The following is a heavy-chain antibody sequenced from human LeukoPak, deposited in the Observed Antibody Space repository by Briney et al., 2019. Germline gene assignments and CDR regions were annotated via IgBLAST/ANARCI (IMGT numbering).Heavy chain of an antibody. V-gene: IGHV3-20*04. CDR2: INWNGGSR. D-gene: IGHD3-22*01. Sequence: GGSLRLSCAASGFTFDDYGMSWVRQAPGKGQEWGSGINWNGGSRGYADSVKGRFTISRDNAKNSLYLQMNSLRVEDTALYYCARGYYYDSSGYYPYYGMDVWGQGTTVTVSS. J-gene: IGHJ6*02. CDR1: GFTFDDYG. CDR3: ARGYYYDSSGYYPYYGMDV.